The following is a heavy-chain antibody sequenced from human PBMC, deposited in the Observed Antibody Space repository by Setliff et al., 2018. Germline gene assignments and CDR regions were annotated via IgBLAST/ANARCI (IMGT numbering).Heavy chain of an antibody. CDR2: IIPIFGTT. CDR3: ARERGDIVSTTSYYYYMDV. V-gene: IGHV1-69*05. CDR1: RGTFSSYG. J-gene: IGHJ6*03. Sequence: GASVKVSCKASRGTFSSYGITWVRQAPGQGLEWMEGIIPIFGTTDYAQKFQGRVTITTDESTSTAYMEMSSLRSEDTAVYYCARERGDIVSTTSYYYYMDVWGKGTTVTVSS. D-gene: IGHD5-12*01.